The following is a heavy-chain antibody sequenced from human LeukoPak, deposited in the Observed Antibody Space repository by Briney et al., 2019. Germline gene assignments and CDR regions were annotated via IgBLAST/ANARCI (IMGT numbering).Heavy chain of an antibody. D-gene: IGHD6-6*01. V-gene: IGHV3-11*01. J-gene: IGHJ4*02. CDR1: GFTFTDYY. CDR3: ARGIGSSSIFDF. CDR2: ITVGGGVT. Sequence: GGSLRLSCAASGFTFTDYYMSWIRQAPGKGLECISYITVGGGVTYYADSVKGRFTVSRDSAKNSQSLHMDSLRVEDTAVYYCARGIGSSSIFDFWGQGTLVTVPS.